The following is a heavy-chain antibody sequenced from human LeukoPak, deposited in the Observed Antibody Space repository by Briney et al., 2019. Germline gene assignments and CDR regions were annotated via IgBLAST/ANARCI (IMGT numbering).Heavy chain of an antibody. J-gene: IGHJ2*01. V-gene: IGHV4-34*01. CDR3: ARRYYGSGNYRLRYFDL. CDR1: GGSFSGYY. CDR2: INHSGST. D-gene: IGHD3-10*01. Sequence: PSETLSLTCAVYGGSFSGYYWSWIRQPPGKGLEWIGEINHSGSTNYNPSLKSRVTISVDTSKNQFSLKLSSVTAADTAVYYCARRYYGSGNYRLRYFDLWGRGTLVTVSS.